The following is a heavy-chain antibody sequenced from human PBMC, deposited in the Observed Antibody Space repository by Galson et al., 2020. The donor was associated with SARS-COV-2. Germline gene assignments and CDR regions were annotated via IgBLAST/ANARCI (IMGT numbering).Heavy chain of an antibody. Sequence: GESLKISCAASGFTFSSYAMSWVRQAPGKGLEWVSVIYSGGSTYYADYVKGRFTISRDNSKNTLYLQMNSLRAEDTAVYYCAKAGLAATRDCYFDYWGQGTLFTGSS. CDR2: IYSGGST. J-gene: IGHJ4*02. CDR3: AKAGLAATRDCYFDY. CDR1: GFTFSSYA. D-gene: IGHD2-15*01. V-gene: IGHV3-23*03.